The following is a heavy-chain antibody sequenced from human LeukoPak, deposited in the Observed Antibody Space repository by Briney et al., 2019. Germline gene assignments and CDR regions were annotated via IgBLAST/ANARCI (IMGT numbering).Heavy chain of an antibody. J-gene: IGHJ4*02. Sequence: SVKVSCKASGYTFTSYYMHWVRQAPGQGLEWMGGIIPIFGTANYAQKFQGRVTITADKSTSTAYMELSSLRSEDTAVYYCARSIYSYGRGFDYWGQGTLVTVSS. D-gene: IGHD5-18*01. CDR3: ARSIYSYGRGFDY. CDR2: IIPIFGTA. CDR1: GYTFTSYY. V-gene: IGHV1-69*06.